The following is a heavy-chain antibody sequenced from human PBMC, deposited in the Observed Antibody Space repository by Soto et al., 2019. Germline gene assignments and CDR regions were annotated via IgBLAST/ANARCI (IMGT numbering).Heavy chain of an antibody. CDR3: AKTRGQSYYHAMDV. CDR2: ISGSGENT. Sequence: EVQLLESGGGLVQPGGSLRLSCAASGFTFSNYATSWVRQAPGKGLEWVSPISGSGENTYYADSVKGRFTISRDNSKNTLYLQMNNLRAEDTAVYYCAKTRGQSYYHAMDVWGQGTTVIVSS. J-gene: IGHJ6*02. V-gene: IGHV3-23*01. CDR1: GFTFSNYA.